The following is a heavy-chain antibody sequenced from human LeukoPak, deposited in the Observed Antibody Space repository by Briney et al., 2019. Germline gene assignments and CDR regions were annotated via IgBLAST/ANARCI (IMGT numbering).Heavy chain of an antibody. CDR1: GYTFTGYY. J-gene: IGHJ6*02. CDR2: INPNSGGT. CDR3: ARDQTCSSTSCYAGYYYYGMDV. V-gene: IGHV1-2*02. D-gene: IGHD2-2*01. Sequence: GASVKVSCKASGYTFTGYYMHWVRQAHGQGLEWMGWINPNSGGTNYAQKSQGRVTMTRDTSISTAYMELSRLRSDDTAVYYCARDQTCSSTSCYAGYYYYGMDVWGQGTTVTVSS.